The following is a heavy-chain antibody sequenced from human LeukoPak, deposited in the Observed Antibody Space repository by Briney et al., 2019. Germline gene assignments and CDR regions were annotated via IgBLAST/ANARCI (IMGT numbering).Heavy chain of an antibody. J-gene: IGHJ4*02. CDR2: ISGSGGST. Sequence: GGTLRLSCAASGFTFSSYGMSWVRQAPGKGLEWVSGISGSGGSTYYADSVKGRFTISRDNSKNTLYLQMNSLRAEDTAVYYCAKSLQWLGVLGYWGQGTLVTVSS. D-gene: IGHD6-19*01. CDR3: AKSLQWLGVLGY. CDR1: GFTFSSYG. V-gene: IGHV3-23*01.